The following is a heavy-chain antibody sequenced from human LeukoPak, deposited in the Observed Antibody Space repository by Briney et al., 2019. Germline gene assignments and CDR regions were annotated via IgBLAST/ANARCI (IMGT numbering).Heavy chain of an antibody. D-gene: IGHD4-23*01. Sequence: SETLSLTCAISDGSISTFYWSWIRQPPGKGLEWIGYTHYSGTTYYNPSLKSRVTMSVNTSKHQFSLEMTSVTAADTAVYYCARVNLGQLLYWYFDLWGRGTLVTVSS. V-gene: IGHV4-59*01. CDR3: ARVNLGQLLYWYFDL. CDR1: DGSISTFY. CDR2: THYSGTT. J-gene: IGHJ2*01.